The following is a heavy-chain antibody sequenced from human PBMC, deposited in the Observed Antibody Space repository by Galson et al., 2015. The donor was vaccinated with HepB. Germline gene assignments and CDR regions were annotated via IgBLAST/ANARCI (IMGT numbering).Heavy chain of an antibody. CDR3: IRLGDLSGYSSR. J-gene: IGHJ4*02. Sequence: SLRLSCAASGFIFSGSAIDWVRQASGKGPEWVGRIRSKANYYATLYVPSLKGRFTISRDDSKHMAYLHMRSLKTEDTAVYYCIRLGDLSGYSSRWGQGTLVTVSS. CDR1: GFIFSGSA. V-gene: IGHV3-73*01. D-gene: IGHD2-2*01. CDR2: IRSKANYYAT.